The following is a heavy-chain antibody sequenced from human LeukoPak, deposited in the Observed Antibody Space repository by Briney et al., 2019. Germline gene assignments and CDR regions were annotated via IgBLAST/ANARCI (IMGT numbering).Heavy chain of an antibody. CDR1: RFTFSHYA. Sequence: QTGGSLRLSCAASRFTFSHYAMHWVRQAPGKGLEWVAKIKEDGSEDYYLDSVKGRFTISRDNTKNSLYLQMNSLRAEDTAIYYCAKDFEWSFDWWGQGTLVTVSS. CDR2: IKEDGSED. J-gene: IGHJ4*02. V-gene: IGHV3-7*01. CDR3: AKDFEWSFDW. D-gene: IGHD3-3*01.